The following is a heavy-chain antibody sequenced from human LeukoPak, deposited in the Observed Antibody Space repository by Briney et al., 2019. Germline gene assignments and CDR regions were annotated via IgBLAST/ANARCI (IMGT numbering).Heavy chain of an antibody. CDR3: ARSGYGRSYYYYMDV. D-gene: IGHD3-3*01. V-gene: IGHV1-69*13. Sequence: GASVKVSCKASGGTFSSYAISWVRQAPGQGLEWMGGIIPIFGTANYAQKFQGRVTITADESTSTAYMELSSLRSEDTAVYYCARSGYGRSYYYYMDVWGKGTTVTVSS. CDR1: GGTFSSYA. CDR2: IIPIFGTA. J-gene: IGHJ6*03.